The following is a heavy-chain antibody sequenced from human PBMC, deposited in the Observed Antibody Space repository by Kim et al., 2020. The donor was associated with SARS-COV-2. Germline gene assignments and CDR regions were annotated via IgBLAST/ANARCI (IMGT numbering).Heavy chain of an antibody. J-gene: IGHJ2*01. CDR2: ISSSSSYV. CDR3: ARRIGAAAATVGYFDL. V-gene: IGHV3-21*01. CDR1: FSSYN. Sequence: FSSYNMSWFRKATGKALEWVSSISSSSSYVYYADSLKGRFTISRDNAQHALYLQMDSLRAEDTAVYYCARRIGAAAATVGYFDLWGRGSLAT. D-gene: IGHD6-25*01.